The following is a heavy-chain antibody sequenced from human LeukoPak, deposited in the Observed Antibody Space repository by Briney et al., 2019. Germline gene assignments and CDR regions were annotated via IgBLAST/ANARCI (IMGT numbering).Heavy chain of an antibody. CDR3: ARGGTGYFDY. V-gene: IGHV4-59*01. CDR1: GDSISSYY. CDR2: IYYSGST. Sequence: SETLSLTCTVSGDSISSYYWSWIRQPPGKGLEWIGNIYYSGSTNYNPSLKSRVTISVDTSKNQFSLKLNSVTAADTAVYYCARGGTGYFDYWGQGTLVTVSS. J-gene: IGHJ4*02. D-gene: IGHD1-1*01.